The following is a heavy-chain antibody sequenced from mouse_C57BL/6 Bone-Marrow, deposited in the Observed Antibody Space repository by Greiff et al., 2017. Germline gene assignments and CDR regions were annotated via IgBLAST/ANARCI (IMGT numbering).Heavy chain of an antibody. CDR3: ARGKVLSMDD. CDR2: IDPSDSET. V-gene: IGHV1-52*01. J-gene: IGHJ4*01. Sequence: VQLQQPGAELVRPGSSVKLSCKASGYTFTSYWMHWVKQRPIQGLEWIGNIDPSDSETHYNQKFKDKATLTVDKSSSTAYMQLSSLTSEDSAVYYCARGKVLSMDDWGQGTSVTVSS. CDR1: GYTFTSYW.